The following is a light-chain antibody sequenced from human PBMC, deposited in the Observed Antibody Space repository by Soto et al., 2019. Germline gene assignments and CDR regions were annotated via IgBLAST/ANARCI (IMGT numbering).Light chain of an antibody. J-gene: IGKJ2*01. CDR2: AAS. V-gene: IGKV1-39*01. Sequence: DIQMTQSPSSLSASVGDRVTITCRASQNIRNYLNWYQQRLGKTPNLLVYAASNLRSGVPSRFSGSGSGTLFTLTITTLQPEDFATYYCQQIHSTSSYTFGQGTKVDIK. CDR3: QQIHSTSSYT. CDR1: QNIRNY.